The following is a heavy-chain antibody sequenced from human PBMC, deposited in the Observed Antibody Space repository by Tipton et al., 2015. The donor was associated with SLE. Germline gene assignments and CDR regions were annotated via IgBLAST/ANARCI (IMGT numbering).Heavy chain of an antibody. J-gene: IGHJ6*02. D-gene: IGHD1-1*01. CDR1: GYSISSGYY. CDR2: IYHSGST. V-gene: IGHV4-38-2*02. CDR3: ARESPTTGYYYGMDV. Sequence: LRLSCVVSGYSISSGYYWGWIRQPPGKGLEWIGSIYHSGSTYYNPSLKSRVTISVDTSKNQFSLKLSSVTAADTAVYYCARESPTTGYYYGMDVWGQGTTVTVSS.